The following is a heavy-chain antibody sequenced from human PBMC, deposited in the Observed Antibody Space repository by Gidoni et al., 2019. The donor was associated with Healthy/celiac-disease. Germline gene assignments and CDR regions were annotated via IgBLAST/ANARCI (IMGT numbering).Heavy chain of an antibody. D-gene: IGHD3-10*01. CDR2: TSYRSKWYN. J-gene: IGHJ6*02. CDR1: GDRVHSNSAA. Sequence: QVQRQQSGPGMAKPAQTLSHTCASSGDRVHSNSAAWNWIRQSPSRGLAWLGRTSYRSKWYNDYAVSVKSRITINPDTSTNQFSLQLNSVTPEDTAVYYCANTRRFGTNYYYGMDVWGQGTTVTVSS. V-gene: IGHV6-1*01. CDR3: ANTRRFGTNYYYGMDV.